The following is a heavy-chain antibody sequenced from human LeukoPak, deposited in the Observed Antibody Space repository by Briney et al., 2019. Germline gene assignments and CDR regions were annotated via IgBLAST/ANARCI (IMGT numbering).Heavy chain of an antibody. CDR2: IRSKAYGGTT. V-gene: IGHV3-49*04. D-gene: IGHD3-10*01. CDR1: GFTFGDYA. J-gene: IGHJ3*01. CDR3: TREYYGSGSYYTPGGRAFDL. Sequence: GGSLRLSCTASGFTFGDYAMSWVRQAPGKGLEWVGFIRSKAYGGTTEYAASVKGRFTISRDDSKSIAYLQMNSLKTEDTAVYYCTREYYGSGSYYTPGGRAFDLWGQGTMVTVSS.